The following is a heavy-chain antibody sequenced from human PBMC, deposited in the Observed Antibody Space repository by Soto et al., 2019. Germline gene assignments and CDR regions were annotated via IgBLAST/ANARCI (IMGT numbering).Heavy chain of an antibody. J-gene: IGHJ4*02. Sequence: ASVKVSCKASGYTFTGYYMHWVRQAPGQGLEWMGWINPNSGGTNYAQKFQGWVTMTRDTSISTAYMELSRLRSDDTAVYYCARGTCSSTSCYARGLCDYWGQGTLVTVSS. CDR2: INPNSGGT. CDR1: GYTFTGYY. V-gene: IGHV1-2*04. CDR3: ARGTCSSTSCYARGLCDY. D-gene: IGHD2-2*01.